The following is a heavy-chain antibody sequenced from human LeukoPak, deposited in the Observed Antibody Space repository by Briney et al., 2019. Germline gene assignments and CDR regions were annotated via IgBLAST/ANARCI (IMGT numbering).Heavy chain of an antibody. CDR3: ASKIGY. Sequence: GGSLRLSCAASGFAVSSNYMTWVRQAPGKGLEWVSVIYSSGNTYYADSVKGRFTMSRDSSKNTLYLQMNSLIAEDTTVYYCASKIGYWGQGTLVTVSS. J-gene: IGHJ4*02. V-gene: IGHV3-53*01. CDR2: IYSSGNT. CDR1: GFAVSSNY.